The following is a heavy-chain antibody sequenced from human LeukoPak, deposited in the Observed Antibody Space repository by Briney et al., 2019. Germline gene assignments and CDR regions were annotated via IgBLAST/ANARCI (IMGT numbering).Heavy chain of an antibody. CDR3: ARLPQYCSSTSCSLYYFDY. J-gene: IGHJ4*02. V-gene: IGHV4-38-2*01. CDR2: IYHSGST. D-gene: IGHD2-2*01. Sequence: SETLSLTCAVSGYSISSGYYGGWIRQPPGKGLEWIGSIYHSGSTYYNPSLKSPVTISVDTSKNQFSLKLSSVTAADTAVYYCARLPQYCSSTSCSLYYFDYWGQGTLVTVSS. CDR1: GYSISSGYY.